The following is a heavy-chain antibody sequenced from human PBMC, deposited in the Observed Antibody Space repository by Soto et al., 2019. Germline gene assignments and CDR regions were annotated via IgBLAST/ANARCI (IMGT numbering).Heavy chain of an antibody. J-gene: IGHJ6*02. CDR1: GGTFSSYT. CDR3: ARDPGRVYDSSGYYYLGYYYYGMDV. D-gene: IGHD3-22*01. V-gene: IGHV1-69*08. CDR2: IIPMLGIA. Sequence: QVQLVQSGAEVKKPGSSVKVSCKASGGTFSSYTISWVRQAPGQGLEWMGRIIPMLGIANYAQKFQGRVTITADKSTSTAYMELSSLRSEDTAVYYGARDPGRVYDSSGYYYLGYYYYGMDVWGQGTTVTVSS.